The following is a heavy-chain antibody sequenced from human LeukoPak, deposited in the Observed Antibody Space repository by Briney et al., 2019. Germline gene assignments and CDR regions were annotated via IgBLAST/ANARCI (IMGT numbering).Heavy chain of an antibody. CDR1: GYTFTSYD. J-gene: IGHJ5*02. CDR2: INPNSGGT. CDR3: ARVGVGRGIAAAGRFDP. D-gene: IGHD6-13*01. Sequence: ASVKVSCKASGYTFTSYDINWERQATGQGLEWMGRINPNSGGTNYAQKFQGRVTMTRDTSISTAYMELSRLRSDDAAVYYCARVGVGRGIAAAGRFDPWGQGTLVTVSS. V-gene: IGHV1-2*06.